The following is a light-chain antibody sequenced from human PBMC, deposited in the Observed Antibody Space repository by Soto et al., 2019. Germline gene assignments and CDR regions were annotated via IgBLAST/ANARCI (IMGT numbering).Light chain of an antibody. J-gene: IGKJ4*01. CDR1: QSVTTS. CDR2: DTS. CDR3: QLRTNWPSVT. Sequence: ENVLTQSPATLSLSPGDRATLSCRASQSVTTSLAWYQHHPGQAPRLLIYDTSNRATGIPARFSGSGSGTHFTLTISSLEPEDFGVYYCQLRTNWPSVTFGGGTKLEIK. V-gene: IGKV3-11*01.